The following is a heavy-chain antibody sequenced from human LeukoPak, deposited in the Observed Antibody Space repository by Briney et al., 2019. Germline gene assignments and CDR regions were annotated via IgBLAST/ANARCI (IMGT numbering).Heavy chain of an antibody. D-gene: IGHD2-21*01. CDR3: ARGRIASGAYYYYMDV. CDR1: GGSISSSNW. CDR2: IYHSGST. V-gene: IGHV4-4*02. J-gene: IGHJ6*03. Sequence: SETLSLTCAVSGGSISSSNWWSWVRQPPGKGLEWIGEIYHSGSTNYNPSFKSRVTISVDTSKNQVSLKLSSVTAADTAVYYCARGRIASGAYYYYMDVWGKGTTVTVSS.